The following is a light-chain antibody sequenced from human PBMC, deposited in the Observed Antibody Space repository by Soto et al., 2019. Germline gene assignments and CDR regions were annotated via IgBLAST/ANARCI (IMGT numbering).Light chain of an antibody. CDR1: DIGSKT. J-gene: IGLJ3*02. CDR3: QVRDSSTDYWV. CDR2: YDS. V-gene: IGLV3-21*04. Sequence: CGGDDIGSKTVHWYRQKPGQAPVLVIYYDSDRAPGIPERISGSNSGNTATLTITRVEGGDEADYYCQVRDSSTDYWVFGGGTKVTVL.